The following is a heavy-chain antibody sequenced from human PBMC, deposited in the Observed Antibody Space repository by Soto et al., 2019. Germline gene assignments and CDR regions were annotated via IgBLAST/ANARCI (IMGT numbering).Heavy chain of an antibody. CDR1: GFSLSSRKMG. V-gene: IGHV2-5*02. D-gene: IGHD3-9*01. Sequence: TLVNPTQTLTLTCNFSGFSLSSRKMGLGWIRQPPGKALEWLALIYWDDDKRYRPSLNNRLTITKDTSKNQVLLTMTNLDPVDTATYYCAHTGYYDLLTFDYWGQGTLVTVSS. CDR3: AHTGYYDLLTFDY. J-gene: IGHJ4*02. CDR2: IYWDDDK.